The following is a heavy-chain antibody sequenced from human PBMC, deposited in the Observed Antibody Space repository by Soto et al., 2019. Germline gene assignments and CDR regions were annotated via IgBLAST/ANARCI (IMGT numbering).Heavy chain of an antibody. V-gene: IGHV5-51*01. Sequence: PGESLKISCRTSGYRFTSYWIARVRQMPGKGLEWMGIIFPSDSDTRYSPSFQGQVTISADRSTSTVFLQWASLKASDTAAYFCARKDKSGYFNWFDPWGQGTLVTVSS. CDR2: IFPSDSDT. D-gene: IGHD3-22*01. CDR3: ARKDKSGYFNWFDP. CDR1: GYRFTSYW. J-gene: IGHJ5*02.